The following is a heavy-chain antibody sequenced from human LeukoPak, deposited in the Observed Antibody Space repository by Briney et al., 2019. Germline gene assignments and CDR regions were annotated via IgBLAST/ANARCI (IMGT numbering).Heavy chain of an antibody. Sequence: PGGSLRLSCAASGFPFSSYGLHWVRQAPGKGLEWVAVIWYDGGNKYYADSVKDRFTISRDNSKNTLYLQMNSLRVEDTAVYYCARVQGRYFGSGSYLGVDHWGQGTLVTVSS. V-gene: IGHV3-33*01. CDR2: IWYDGGNK. CDR3: ARVQGRYFGSGSYLGVDH. J-gene: IGHJ4*02. CDR1: GFPFSSYG. D-gene: IGHD3-10*01.